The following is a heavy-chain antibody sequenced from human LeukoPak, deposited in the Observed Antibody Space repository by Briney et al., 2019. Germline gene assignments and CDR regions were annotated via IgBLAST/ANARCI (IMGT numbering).Heavy chain of an antibody. CDR3: AAEIYGGNSDCCTFDF. CDR1: GFTFSNSA. CDR2: IGVGGGNT. Sequence: SVKVSCKASGFTFSNSAIQWVRQARGQRLEWIGWIGVGGGNTNYAQRFQDRVSITRDMSTSTAYMELSSLRSEDTAVYYCAAEIYGGNSDCCTFDFWGPGTPVTVSS. D-gene: IGHD4-23*01. J-gene: IGHJ3*01. V-gene: IGHV1-58*02.